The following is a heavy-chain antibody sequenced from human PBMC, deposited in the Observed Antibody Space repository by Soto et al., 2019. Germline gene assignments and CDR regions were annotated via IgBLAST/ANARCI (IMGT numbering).Heavy chain of an antibody. D-gene: IGHD3-10*01. Sequence: SETLSLTCTVSGGSISSYYWSWIRQPPGKGLEWIGYIYYSGSTNYNPSLKSRVTISVDKSKNQFSLKLSSVTAADTAVYYCAREHRGPMDVWGQGTTVTVSS. CDR2: IYYSGST. J-gene: IGHJ6*02. CDR3: AREHRGPMDV. CDR1: GGSISSYY. V-gene: IGHV4-59*12.